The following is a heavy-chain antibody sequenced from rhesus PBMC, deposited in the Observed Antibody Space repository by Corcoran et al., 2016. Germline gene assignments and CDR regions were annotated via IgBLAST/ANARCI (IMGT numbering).Heavy chain of an antibody. CDR1: GGSISSSNW. D-gene: IGHD2-27*01. Sequence: QVQLQESGPGLVKPSETLSLTCAVSGGSISSSNWWSWIRQPPGKGLEWIGYISGSSGSTYYNPSLKSRVTISTDTSKNQFSLKLSSVTAADTAVYYCARLRRRVFTAMFPFDYWGQGVLVTVSS. J-gene: IGHJ4*01. CDR3: ARLRRRVFTAMFPFDY. V-gene: IGHV4-65*01. CDR2: ISGSSGST.